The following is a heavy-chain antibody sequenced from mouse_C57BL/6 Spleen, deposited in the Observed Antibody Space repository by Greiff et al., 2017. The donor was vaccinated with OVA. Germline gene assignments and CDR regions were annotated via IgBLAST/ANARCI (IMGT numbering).Heavy chain of an antibody. V-gene: IGHV1-72*01. CDR1: GYTFTSYW. D-gene: IGHD3-2*02. CDR3: ARYPLASSGPLYAMDY. Sequence: QVQLQQPGAELVKPGASVKLSCKASGYTFTSYWMHWVKQRHGRGLEWIGRIDPNSGGPKYNEKFKSKATLTVDKPSSTAYMQLCSLTSADSAVYYCARYPLASSGPLYAMDYWGQGTSVTVSS. J-gene: IGHJ4*01. CDR2: IDPNSGGP.